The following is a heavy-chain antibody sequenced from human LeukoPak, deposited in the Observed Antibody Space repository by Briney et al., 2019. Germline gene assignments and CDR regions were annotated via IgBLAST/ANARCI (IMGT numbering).Heavy chain of an antibody. Sequence: PGGSLRLSCAASGFSFSSYWMHWVRQAPGTGLVWVSRIKSDGSTTNYADFVKGRFTISRDNAKNTLYLQMNSLRAEDTAVYYCARVGGRSFIGGDYWGQGTLVTVSS. D-gene: IGHD3-10*01. J-gene: IGHJ4*02. CDR3: ARVGGRSFIGGDY. CDR2: IKSDGSTT. V-gene: IGHV3-74*01. CDR1: GFSFSSYW.